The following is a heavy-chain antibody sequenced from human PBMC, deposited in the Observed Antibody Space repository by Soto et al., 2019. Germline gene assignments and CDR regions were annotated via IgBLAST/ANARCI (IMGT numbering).Heavy chain of an antibody. V-gene: IGHV3-48*01. CDR2: ISHSSSTI. D-gene: IGHD3-10*01. CDR3: ARGVQPYGSDY. J-gene: IGHJ4*02. CDR1: GFTFNNYA. Sequence: EVQLLESGGGSVQPGGSLRLSCVSSGFTFNNYAMHWVRRPPGKGLEWVSSISHSSSTIYYADSVKGRFTISRDNAKNSLYLQMNSLRAEDTAVYYCARGVQPYGSDYWGQGTLVTVSS.